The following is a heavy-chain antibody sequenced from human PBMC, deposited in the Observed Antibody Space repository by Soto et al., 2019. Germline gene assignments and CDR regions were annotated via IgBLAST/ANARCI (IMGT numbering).Heavy chain of an antibody. V-gene: IGHV3-23*01. J-gene: IGHJ4*02. D-gene: IGHD1-26*01. CDR1: GFTFNNYA. CDR2: ISGSGYT. CDR3: AKDQDSGTYGGAYYFDH. Sequence: EVQLLESGGGLVQPGGSLRLSCVASGFTFNNYALSWVRQAPGKGLEWVSGISGSGYTYYADSVKGRFTISRAFSKNTVYLQMNSLRAEDTALYYCAKDQDSGTYGGAYYFDHWGQGSLVTVSS.